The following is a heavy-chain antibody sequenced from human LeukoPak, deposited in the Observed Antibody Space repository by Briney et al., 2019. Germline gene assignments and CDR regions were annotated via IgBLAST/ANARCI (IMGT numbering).Heavy chain of an antibody. D-gene: IGHD5/OR15-5a*01. CDR3: IRGGSTYFQH. CDR2: IYSDGSST. CDR1: GFTFSGYW. Sequence: QPGGSLRLSCAASGFTFSGYWMHWVRQAPGKGLVWVSRIYSDGSSTNYADSVKGRFTSSRDNAKNTLFLQMNSLRAEDTAVYYCIRGGSTYFQHWGQGTLVTVSS. J-gene: IGHJ1*01. V-gene: IGHV3-74*01.